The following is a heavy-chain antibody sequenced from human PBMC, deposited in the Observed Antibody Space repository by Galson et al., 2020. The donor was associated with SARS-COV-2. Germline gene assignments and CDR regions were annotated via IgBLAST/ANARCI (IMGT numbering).Heavy chain of an antibody. CDR2: IWYYGSNK. CDR3: ARSGDSSGFYYYYGMDV. J-gene: IGHJ6*02. CDR1: GFTFSSYG. D-gene: IGHD3-22*01. Sequence: GGSLRLSCAASGFTFSSYGMHWVRQAPGKGLEWVAVIWYYGSNKYYADSVKGRFTISRDNSKNTLYLQMNSLRAEDTAVYYCARSGDSSGFYYYYGMDVWGQGTTVTVSS. V-gene: IGHV3-33*01.